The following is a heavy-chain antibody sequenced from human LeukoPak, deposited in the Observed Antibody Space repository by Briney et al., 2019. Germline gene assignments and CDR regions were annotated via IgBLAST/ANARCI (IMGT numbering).Heavy chain of an antibody. J-gene: IGHJ4*02. CDR3: ARQGGSGSYYTRDFDY. CDR1: GLTFSSYW. D-gene: IGHD3-10*01. CDR2: IKQDGSEK. Sequence: GGSLRLSCAASGLTFSSYWMSWVRQAPGKGLEGVANIKQDGSEKYYVDSVKGRFTISRDNAKNSLYLQMNSLRAEDTAVYYCARQGGSGSYYTRDFDYWGQGTLVTVSS. V-gene: IGHV3-7*01.